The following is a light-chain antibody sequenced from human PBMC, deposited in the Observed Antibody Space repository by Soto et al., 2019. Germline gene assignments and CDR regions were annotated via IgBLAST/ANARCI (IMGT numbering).Light chain of an antibody. J-gene: IGKJ4*01. CDR2: GTY. CDR3: QQYNKWPRT. V-gene: IGKV3D-15*01. CDR1: ERLTTN. Sequence: EIVMTQSPATLSVSPGEGVTLSCRASERLTTNLAWYQQSPGQAPRLLIYGTYTRATGIPTRFSGSGTGTKFTLTISSLESEDFAVYYCQQYNKWPRTFGGGTKVDIK.